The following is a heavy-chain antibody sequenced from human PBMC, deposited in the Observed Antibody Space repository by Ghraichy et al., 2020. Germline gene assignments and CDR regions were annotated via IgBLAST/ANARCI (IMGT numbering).Heavy chain of an antibody. CDR1: GYTFTGYY. CDR3: ALNYADDIKNTFDI. D-gene: IGHD4-17*01. V-gene: IGHV1-2*06. CDR2: INPNSGGT. Sequence: ASVKVSCKASGYTFTGYYMHWVRQAPGQGLEWMGRINPNSGGTDYAQKFQGRVTMTRDTSISTAYMELSSLRSDDTAVYYCALNYADDIKNTFDIWGQGTMVTVSS. J-gene: IGHJ3*02.